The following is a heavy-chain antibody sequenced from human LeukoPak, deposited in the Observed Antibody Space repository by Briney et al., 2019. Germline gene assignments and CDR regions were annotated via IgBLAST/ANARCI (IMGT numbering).Heavy chain of an antibody. CDR1: DGSFSGYY. V-gene: IGHV4-34*01. J-gene: IGHJ6*03. CDR2: INHSGST. CDR3: ARGSHEAAAGLYYYYYMDV. D-gene: IGHD6-13*01. Sequence: SETLSLTCAVYDGSFSGYYWSWIRQPPGKGLEWIGEINHSGSTNYNPSLKSRVTISVDTSKNQFSLKLSSVTAADTAVYYCARGSHEAAAGLYYYYYMDVWGKGTTVTISS.